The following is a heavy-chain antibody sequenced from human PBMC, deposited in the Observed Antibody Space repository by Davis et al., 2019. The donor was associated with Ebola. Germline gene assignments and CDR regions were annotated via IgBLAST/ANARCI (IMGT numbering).Heavy chain of an antibody. CDR3: ARNKPPDTIFGVVTLNRYYYYGMDV. D-gene: IGHD3-3*01. J-gene: IGHJ6*02. Sequence: ASVKVSCKASGYTFTSYYMHWVRQAPGQGLEWMGIINPSGGSTIYAQKFQGRVTITADESTSTAYMELSSLRSEDTAVYYCARNKPPDTIFGVVTLNRYYYYGMDVWGQGTTVTVSS. CDR1: GYTFTSYY. V-gene: IGHV1-46*01. CDR2: INPSGGST.